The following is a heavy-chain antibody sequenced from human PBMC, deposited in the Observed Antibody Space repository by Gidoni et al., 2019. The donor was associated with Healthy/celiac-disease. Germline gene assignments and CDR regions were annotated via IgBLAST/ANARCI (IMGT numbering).Heavy chain of an antibody. J-gene: IGHJ4*02. D-gene: IGHD2-15*01. CDR2: ISGSGGST. CDR3: AKGEYRVVAATPSY. V-gene: IGHV3-23*01. Sequence: EVQLLESGGGLVQPGGSLRLSCAASGFTFSSYAMSWVRQAQGKGLEWVSAISGSGGSTYYADSVKGRFTISRDNSKNTLYLQMNSLRAEDTAVYYCAKGEYRVVAATPSYWGQGTLVTVSS. CDR1: GFTFSSYA.